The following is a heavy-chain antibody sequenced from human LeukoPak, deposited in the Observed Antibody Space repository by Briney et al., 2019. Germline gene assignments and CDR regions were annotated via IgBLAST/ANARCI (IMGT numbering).Heavy chain of an antibody. V-gene: IGHV1-18*01. Sequence: ASVKVSCKASGYTFTSYGISWVRQAPGQGLEWMGWISAYNGNTNYAQKLQGRVTMTTDTSTSTAYMELRSLRSDDTAVYYCAREEPDHIGSYYDYYYGMDVWGQGTTVTVSS. CDR3: AREEPDHIGSYYDYYYGMDV. D-gene: IGHD1-26*01. CDR1: GYTFTSYG. CDR2: ISAYNGNT. J-gene: IGHJ6*02.